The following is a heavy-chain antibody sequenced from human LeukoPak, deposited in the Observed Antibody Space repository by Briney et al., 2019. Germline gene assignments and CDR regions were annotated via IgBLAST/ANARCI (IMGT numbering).Heavy chain of an antibody. Sequence: PGGSLRLSCAASGFTFSSYAMSWVRQAPGKGLEWVSAISGSGGSTYYADSVKGRFTISRDNSKNTLYLQMNSLRAEDTAVYYCAKDEGYYDSSGCYPFDYWGQGTLVTVSS. CDR1: GFTFSSYA. V-gene: IGHV3-23*01. CDR3: AKDEGYYDSSGCYPFDY. CDR2: ISGSGGST. J-gene: IGHJ4*02. D-gene: IGHD3-22*01.